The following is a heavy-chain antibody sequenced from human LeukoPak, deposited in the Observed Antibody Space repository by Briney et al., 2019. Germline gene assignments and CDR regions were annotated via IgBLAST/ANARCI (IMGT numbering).Heavy chain of an antibody. J-gene: IGHJ4*02. V-gene: IGHV3-23*01. CDR2: IGGSGHNT. CDR1: GFTFTNYA. CDR3: AKNYYDSSGSGGYFDY. D-gene: IGHD3-22*01. Sequence: GGSLRLSCAASGFTFTNYAMSWVRQAPGKGLEWVSAIGGSGHNTYYSDSVKGRFTISRDNSENTLSLQMNSLRAEDTAVYYCAKNYYDSSGSGGYFDYWGQGTLVTVSS.